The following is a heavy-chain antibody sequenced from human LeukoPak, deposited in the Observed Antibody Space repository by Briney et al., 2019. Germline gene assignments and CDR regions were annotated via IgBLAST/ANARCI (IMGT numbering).Heavy chain of an antibody. V-gene: IGHV4-31*03. CDR3: ARVTRYYDSSGYYTLRPFDY. Sequence: PSQTLSLTCTVSGGSISSGGYYWSWIRQHPGKGLEWIGYIYYSGSTYYNPSLKSRVTISVDTSKNQFSLKLSSVTAADTAVYYCARVTRYYDSSGYYTLRPFDYWGQGTLVTASS. CDR1: GGSISSGGYY. J-gene: IGHJ4*02. CDR2: IYYSGST. D-gene: IGHD3-22*01.